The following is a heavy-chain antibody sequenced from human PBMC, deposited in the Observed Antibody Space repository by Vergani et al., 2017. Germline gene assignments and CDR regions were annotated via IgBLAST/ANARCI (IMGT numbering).Heavy chain of an antibody. V-gene: IGHV4-4*07. Sequence: QVQLQESGPGLVKPSETLSLTCTVSGGSISSYYWSWIRQPAGKGLEWIGRIYTSGSTNYNPSLKSRVTMSVDTSKNQFSLKLSSVTAADTAVYYCARAVVLVVPEGYHYYYYMDVWGKGTTVTVSS. CDR1: GGSISSYY. J-gene: IGHJ6*03. CDR2: IYTSGST. CDR3: ARAVVLVVPEGYHYYYYMDV. D-gene: IGHD3-22*01.